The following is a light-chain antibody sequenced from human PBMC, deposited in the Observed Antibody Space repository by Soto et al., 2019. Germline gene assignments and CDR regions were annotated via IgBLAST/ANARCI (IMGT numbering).Light chain of an antibody. CDR1: QSITGSY. Sequence: EIVLTQSPGTLSLSPGERATLSCRASQSITGSYLAWYQQKPGQAPRLLIYGASSRATGIPDRFRGSGSGTDFTLTISRLDPEDFALYYCQQYGSSLWTFGPGTKVEFK. CDR3: QQYGSSLWT. V-gene: IGKV3-20*01. CDR2: GAS. J-gene: IGKJ1*01.